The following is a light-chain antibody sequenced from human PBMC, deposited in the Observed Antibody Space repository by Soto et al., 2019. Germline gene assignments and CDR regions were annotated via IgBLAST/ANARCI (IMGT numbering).Light chain of an antibody. CDR2: AAS. CDR3: QQSYSTLLIT. CDR1: QSISTY. Sequence: DIQMTQSPSSLSASVGDRVTITCRASQSISTYLNWYQQKPGKAPKLLIYAASDLQSGVPSRFSGSGSGTDFTLTISSLQPEYFDTYYCQQSYSTLLITFGQGTRLEIK. V-gene: IGKV1-39*01. J-gene: IGKJ5*01.